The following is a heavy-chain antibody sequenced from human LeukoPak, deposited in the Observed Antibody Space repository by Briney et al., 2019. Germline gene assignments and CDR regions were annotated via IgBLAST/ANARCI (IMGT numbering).Heavy chain of an antibody. V-gene: IGHV3-73*01. D-gene: IGHD6-13*01. J-gene: IGHJ4*02. Sequence: GSLRLSCAASGFTFSGSAMHWVRQASGKGLEWVGRIRSKANSYATAYAASVKGGFTISRDDSKNTAYLQMNSLKTEDTAVYYCTRPFENSSSWHYYFDYWGQGTLVTVSS. CDR1: GFTFSGSA. CDR2: IRSKANSYAT. CDR3: TRPFENSSSWHYYFDY.